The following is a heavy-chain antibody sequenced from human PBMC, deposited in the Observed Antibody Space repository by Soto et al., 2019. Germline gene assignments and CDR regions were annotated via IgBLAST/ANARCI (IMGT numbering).Heavy chain of an antibody. D-gene: IGHD6-19*01. J-gene: IGHJ6*02. CDR1: GFTFSSYG. CDR2: ISYDGSNK. CDR3: AKDYSSGSLDV. V-gene: IGHV3-30*18. Sequence: TGGSLRLSCAASGFTFSSYGMHWVRQAPGKGLEWVAVISYDGSNKYYADSVKGRFTISRDNSKNTLYLQMNSLRAEDTAVYYCAKDYSSGSLDVWGQGTTVTVSS.